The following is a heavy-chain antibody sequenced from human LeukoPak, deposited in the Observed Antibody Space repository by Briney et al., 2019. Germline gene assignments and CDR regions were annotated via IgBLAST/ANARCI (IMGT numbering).Heavy chain of an antibody. Sequence: GASVKVSCKASGYTFTNYAMNWVRQAPGQGLEWMGWINTNTGNPTYAQGFTGRFVFSLDTSVSTAYLQISSLKAEDTAVYYCAREGSTVTTDGWFDPWGQGTLVTVSS. V-gene: IGHV7-4-1*02. J-gene: IGHJ5*02. CDR1: GYTFTNYA. D-gene: IGHD4-17*01. CDR3: AREGSTVTTDGWFDP. CDR2: INTNTGNP.